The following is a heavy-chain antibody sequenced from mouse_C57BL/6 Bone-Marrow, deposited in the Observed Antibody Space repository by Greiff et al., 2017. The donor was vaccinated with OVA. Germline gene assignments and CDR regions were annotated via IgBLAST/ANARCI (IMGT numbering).Heavy chain of an antibody. V-gene: IGHV1-52*01. J-gene: IGHJ3*01. D-gene: IGHD3-2*02. CDR2: IDPSDSET. Sequence: QVQLQQPGAELVRPGSSVKLSCKASGYTFTSYWMHWVKQRPIQGLEWIGNIDPSDSETHYNQQFKDKATLTVDKSSSTAYMQLSSLTSEDSAVYYCARGDSSGYVAYWGQGTLVTVSA. CDR1: GYTFTSYW. CDR3: ARGDSSGYVAY.